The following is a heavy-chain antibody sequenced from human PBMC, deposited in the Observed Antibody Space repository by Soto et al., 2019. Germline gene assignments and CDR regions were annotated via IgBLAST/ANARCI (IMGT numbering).Heavy chain of an antibody. J-gene: IGHJ3*01. Sequence: SETLSLTCTVSGDSVISATYYWSWIRQPPGKGLEWIGYIYYDGGTTYNSSLKSRVTRSTDTSRSQLSLQLTSATPADTAVYYCARVLPGIAAAYDAFDVWGQGTMVTVSS. CDR3: ARVLPGIAAAYDAFDV. CDR1: GDSVISATYY. V-gene: IGHV4-61*01. D-gene: IGHD6-13*01. CDR2: IYYDGGT.